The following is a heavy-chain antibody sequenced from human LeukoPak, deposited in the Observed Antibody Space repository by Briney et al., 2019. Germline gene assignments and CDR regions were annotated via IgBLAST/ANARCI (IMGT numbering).Heavy chain of an antibody. D-gene: IGHD3-22*01. J-gene: IGHJ6*02. V-gene: IGHV4-59*08. CDR2: IYYSGST. CDR3: ARHITMTTNYYYGMDV. CDR1: GGSISSYY. Sequence: SETLSLTCTVSGGSISSYYWSWIWQPPGKGLEWIGYIYYSGSTNYNPSLKSRVTISVDTSKNQFSLKLSSVTAADTAVYYCARHITMTTNYYYGMDVWGQGTTVTVSS.